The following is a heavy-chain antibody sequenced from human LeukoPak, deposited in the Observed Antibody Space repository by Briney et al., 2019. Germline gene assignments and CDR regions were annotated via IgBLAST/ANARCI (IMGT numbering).Heavy chain of an antibody. V-gene: IGHV3-23*01. Sequence: GGSLRLSCAASGFTFSSYAMSWVRQAPGKGLEWVSAISGSGGSTYYADSVKGRFTISRDNSKNTLYLQMNSLRAEDTAVYYCAKGSLSGDYDFWSGYSPGYYFGYWGQGTLVTVSS. CDR2: ISGSGGST. CDR3: AKGSLSGDYDFWSGYSPGYYFGY. CDR1: GFTFSSYA. J-gene: IGHJ4*02. D-gene: IGHD3-3*01.